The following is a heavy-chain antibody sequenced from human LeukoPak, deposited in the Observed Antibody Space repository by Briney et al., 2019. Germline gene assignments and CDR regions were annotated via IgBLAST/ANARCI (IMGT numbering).Heavy chain of an antibody. Sequence: ASVKVSCKASGGTFSSYAISWVRQAPGQGLEWMGGIIPIFGTANYAQKFQGRVTITTDESTSTAYMELSSLRSEDTAVYYCVSSGYVPKNKGPYNYDFWSGYPYFDYWGQGTLVTVSS. CDR3: VSSGYVPKNKGPYNYDFWSGYPYFDY. CDR1: GGTFSSYA. J-gene: IGHJ4*02. D-gene: IGHD3-3*01. V-gene: IGHV1-69*05. CDR2: IIPIFGTA.